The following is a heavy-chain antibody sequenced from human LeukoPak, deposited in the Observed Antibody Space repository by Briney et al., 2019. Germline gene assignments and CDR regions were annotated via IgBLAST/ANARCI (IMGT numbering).Heavy chain of an antibody. CDR3: ARGGGLPGPGEDYLPGFDY. J-gene: IGHJ4*02. Sequence: PSETLSLTCTVSGGFISGSYWSWIRQPPGKGLEWIGYVSDSGSTHYTPSLETRVTISVDTSLDQFSLKLGSVTAADTAVYYCARGGGLPGPGEDYLPGFDYWGQGILVTVSS. V-gene: IGHV4-59*01. D-gene: IGHD2/OR15-2a*01. CDR2: VSDSGST. CDR1: GGFISGSY.